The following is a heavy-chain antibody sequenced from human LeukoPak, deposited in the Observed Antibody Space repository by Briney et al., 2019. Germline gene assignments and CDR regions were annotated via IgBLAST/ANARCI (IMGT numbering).Heavy chain of an antibody. J-gene: IGHJ4*02. CDR3: ARAPADSSGYYYSFDY. CDR1: GFTFSSYS. CDR2: ISNSSTYI. V-gene: IGHV3-21*01. Sequence: PGGSLRPSCAASGFTFSSYSMNWVRQAPGKGLEWVSSISNSSTYIYYADSVKGRFTISRDNAKNSLYLQMNSLRAEDTAVYYCARAPADSSGYYYSFDYWGQGTLVTVSS. D-gene: IGHD3-22*01.